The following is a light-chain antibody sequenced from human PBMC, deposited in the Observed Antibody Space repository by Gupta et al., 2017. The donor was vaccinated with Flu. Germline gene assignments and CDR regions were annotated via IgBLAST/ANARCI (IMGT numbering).Light chain of an antibody. CDR2: KDS. CDR3: QSVDSSGTVI. Sequence: SSEVTPPPSVSVSPGQPARSTCSGDSLPNQYIFWYQKKPGQAPVLVIYKDSERPSGIPGRFSGSSSGTTVTLTISGVQAEDEADYYCQSVDSSGTVIFGGGTKLTVL. J-gene: IGLJ2*01. V-gene: IGLV3-25*02. CDR1: SLPNQY.